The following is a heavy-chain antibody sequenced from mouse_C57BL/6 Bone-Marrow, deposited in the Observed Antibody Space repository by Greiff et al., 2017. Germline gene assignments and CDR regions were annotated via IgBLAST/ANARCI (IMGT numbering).Heavy chain of an antibody. J-gene: IGHJ2*01. Sequence: VQLQQSVAELVRPGASVKLSCTASGFNLKNTYMHWVKQRPEQGLEWIGRIDPANGNTKYAPKFQGKATITADTSSNTAYLQLSSLTSEDAAIYYCALITTVVAPYFDYWGQGTTLTVSS. CDR1: GFNLKNTY. D-gene: IGHD1-1*01. CDR3: ALITTVVAPYFDY. CDR2: IDPANGNT. V-gene: IGHV14-3*01.